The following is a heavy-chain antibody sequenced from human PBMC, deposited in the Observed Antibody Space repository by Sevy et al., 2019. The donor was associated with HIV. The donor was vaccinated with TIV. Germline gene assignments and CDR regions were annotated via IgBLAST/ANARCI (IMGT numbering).Heavy chain of an antibody. CDR3: ARVGAWEVGSLDNWFDP. CDR2: ISGSGDTT. D-gene: IGHD1-26*01. Sequence: GGSLRLSCAASGFTFSSYAMSWVRQAPEKGLEWVSTISGSGDTTYYADSVKGRFTISSDNSENTLYLQMNSLRAEDTAVYYCARVGAWEVGSLDNWFDPWGQGTLVTVSS. V-gene: IGHV3-23*01. J-gene: IGHJ5*02. CDR1: GFTFSSYA.